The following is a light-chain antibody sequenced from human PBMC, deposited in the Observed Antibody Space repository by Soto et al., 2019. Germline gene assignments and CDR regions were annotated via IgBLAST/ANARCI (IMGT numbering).Light chain of an antibody. CDR3: LLSYSGARHVV. CDR2: DTS. V-gene: IGLV7-46*01. Sequence: QAVVTQDPSLTVSPGGTVTLTGGSSTGAVTSGHYPYWFQQKPGQAPRTLIYDTSNKHSWTPARFSGSLLGGKAALTLSGAQPEDEAEYYCLLSYSGARHVVFGGGTKLTVL. CDR1: TGAVTSGHY. J-gene: IGLJ2*01.